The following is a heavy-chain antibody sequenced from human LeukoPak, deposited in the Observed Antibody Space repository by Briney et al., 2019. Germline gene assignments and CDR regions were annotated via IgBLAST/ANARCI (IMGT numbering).Heavy chain of an antibody. J-gene: IGHJ4*02. D-gene: IGHD2-15*01. CDR1: GGSTSISN. Sequence: SETLSLTCTVSGGSTSISNWCWVPEPAGKGLGWIGRIYSSGNTNYNPSLKSRVTMSVDTSRNQFSLKLSSVTAADTAVYYCARESVAYCSGGSCPYYFDYWGQGTLVTVSS. CDR2: IYSSGNT. CDR3: ARESVAYCSGGSCPYYFDY. V-gene: IGHV4-4*07.